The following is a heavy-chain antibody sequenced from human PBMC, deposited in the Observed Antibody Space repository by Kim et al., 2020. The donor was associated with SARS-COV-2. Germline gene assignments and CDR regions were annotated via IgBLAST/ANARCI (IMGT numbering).Heavy chain of an antibody. CDR1: GYTFTSYG. J-gene: IGHJ6*02. V-gene: IGHV1-18*04. D-gene: IGHD2-8*02. CDR3: ARSSKFGPGAGGGYYYYGMDV. Sequence: ASVKVSCKASGYTFTSYGISWVRQAPGQGLEWMGWISAYNGNTNYAQKLQGRVTMTTDTSTSTAYMELRSLRSDDTAVYYCARSSKFGPGAGGGYYYYGMDVWGQGTTVTVSS. CDR2: ISAYNGNT.